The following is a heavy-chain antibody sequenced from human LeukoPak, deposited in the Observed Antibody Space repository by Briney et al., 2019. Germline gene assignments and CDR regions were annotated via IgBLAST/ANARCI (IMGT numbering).Heavy chain of an antibody. V-gene: IGHV3-23*01. CDR1: GFTFSSYA. Sequence: PGGSLRLSCAASGFTFSSYAMSWVRQAPGKGLEWVSAISGSGGSTYYADSVKGRFTISRDNSKNTLYLQMNSLRAEDKAVYYCAKDGQQLGWFDPWGQGTLVTVSS. CDR3: AKDGQQLGWFDP. D-gene: IGHD6-13*01. J-gene: IGHJ5*02. CDR2: ISGSGGST.